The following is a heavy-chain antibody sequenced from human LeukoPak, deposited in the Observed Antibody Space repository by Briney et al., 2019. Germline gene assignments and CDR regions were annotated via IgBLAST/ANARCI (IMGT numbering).Heavy chain of an antibody. V-gene: IGHV3-30*02. D-gene: IGHD3-22*01. CDR1: GFTFSSYG. CDR2: IRYDGSNK. CDR3: AKVTVPLVVITAGGFDY. Sequence: PGVSLRLSCAASGFTFSSYGMHWVRQAPGKGLEWVTFIRYDGSNKYYADSVKGRFTISRDNSKNTLYLQMNSLRTEDTAVYYCAKVTVPLVVITAGGFDYWGQGTLVTVSS. J-gene: IGHJ4*02.